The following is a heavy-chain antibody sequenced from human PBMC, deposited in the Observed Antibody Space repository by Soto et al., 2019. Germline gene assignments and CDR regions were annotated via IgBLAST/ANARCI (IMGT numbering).Heavy chain of an antibody. J-gene: IGHJ4*02. Sequence: GGSLRLSCVASGFTFRNYAMSWVRQAPGKGLEWVSTLSGSGSSIDYADSVRGRFTISRDNSKNTLYLQMNSLRAEDTAVYYCARDRYFAFDYWGQGTLVTVSS. CDR3: ARDRYFAFDY. V-gene: IGHV3-23*01. CDR1: GFTFRNYA. D-gene: IGHD1-26*01. CDR2: LSGSGSSI.